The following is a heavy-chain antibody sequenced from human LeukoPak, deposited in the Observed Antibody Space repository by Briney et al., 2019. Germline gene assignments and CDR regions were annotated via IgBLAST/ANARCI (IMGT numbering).Heavy chain of an antibody. J-gene: IGHJ4*02. CDR3: ARDGSGYWFDY. D-gene: IGHD3-22*01. V-gene: IGHV3-30*05. CDR1: GITLSNYG. Sequence: PGGSLRLSCAVSGITLSNYGISWFRQAPGKGLEWVAVISYDGRNENYADSVSGRFTISRDNSKNTLYLQMNSLRAEDTAVYYCARDGSGYWFDYWGQGTLATVSS. CDR2: ISYDGRNE.